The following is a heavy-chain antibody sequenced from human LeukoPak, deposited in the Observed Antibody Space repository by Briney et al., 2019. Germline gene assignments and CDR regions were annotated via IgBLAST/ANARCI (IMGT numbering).Heavy chain of an antibody. CDR3: ARDMELRYFDWLPSEGCFDF. CDR2: ISGGGETI. Sequence: GGSLRLSCAASGFTFSDYHMNWVRQAPGKGLEWVSYISGGGETIEYTDSVKGRFTISRDNSKNSLYLQMNSLRAEDTAVYYCARDMELRYFDWLPSEGCFDFWGQGTVVSVSS. D-gene: IGHD3-9*01. J-gene: IGHJ4*02. V-gene: IGHV3-11*01. CDR1: GFTFSDYH.